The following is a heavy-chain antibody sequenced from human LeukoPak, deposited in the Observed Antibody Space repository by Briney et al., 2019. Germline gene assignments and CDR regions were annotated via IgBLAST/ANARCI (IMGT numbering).Heavy chain of an antibody. D-gene: IGHD1-1*01. CDR1: GGSISNSDYY. Sequence: PSETLSLTCTVSGGSISNSDYYWGWIRQPPGKGLECIGSIFYSGSTYYNPSLKSRVTISVDTSKNQFSLKLSSVTAADTAVYYCATKTYTSDYWGQGTLVTVSS. J-gene: IGHJ4*02. CDR2: IFYSGST. V-gene: IGHV4-39*07. CDR3: ATKTYTSDY.